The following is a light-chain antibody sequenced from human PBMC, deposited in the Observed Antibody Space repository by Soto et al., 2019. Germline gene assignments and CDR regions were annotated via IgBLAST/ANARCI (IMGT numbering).Light chain of an antibody. J-gene: IGLJ2*01. CDR1: SSDVGGYNY. Sequence: QSALTQPASVSGSPGQSITISCTGTSSDVGGYNYVSWYQQHPGKAPKLMIYDVSNRPSGVSNRFSGSKSGNTASLTFSGLQAEDEADDYCSSYTSSSTLVFGGGTKLTVL. CDR2: DVS. V-gene: IGLV2-14*01. CDR3: SSYTSSSTLV.